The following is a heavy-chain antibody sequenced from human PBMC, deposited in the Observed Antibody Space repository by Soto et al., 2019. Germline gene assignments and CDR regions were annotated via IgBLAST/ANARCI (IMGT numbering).Heavy chain of an antibody. V-gene: IGHV1-3*01. CDR2: VNACNDNT. Sequence: QVHLVQSGAEVKKPGASVKVSCKTSGYTFTNNGIHWVRQAPGQRLEWMGWVNACNDNTKWSREFQGRLTLTKDTSTTTAYMELSSLTSEDTAIYFCAREVPYGYSRFDYWGQGTLVTVSS. J-gene: IGHJ4*02. CDR1: GYTFTNNG. D-gene: IGHD5-18*01. CDR3: AREVPYGYSRFDY.